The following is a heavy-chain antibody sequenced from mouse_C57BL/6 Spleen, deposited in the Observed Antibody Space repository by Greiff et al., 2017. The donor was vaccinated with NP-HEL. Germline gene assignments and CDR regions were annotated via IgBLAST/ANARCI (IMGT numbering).Heavy chain of an antibody. CDR1: GYTFTDYY. CDR3: ARAPYDYDRAWFAY. V-gene: IGHV1-84*01. J-gene: IGHJ3*01. Sequence: VVESGPELVKPGASVKISCKASGYTFTDYYINWVKQRPGQGLEWIGWIYPGSGNTKYNEKFKGKATLTVDTSSSTAYMQLSSLTSEDSAVYFCARAPYDYDRAWFAYWGQGTLVTVSA. D-gene: IGHD2-4*01. CDR2: IYPGSGNT.